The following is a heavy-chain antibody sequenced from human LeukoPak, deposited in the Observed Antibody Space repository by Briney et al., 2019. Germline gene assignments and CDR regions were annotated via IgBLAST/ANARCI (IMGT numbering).Heavy chain of an antibody. CDR1: GGSISSSSYY. V-gene: IGHV4-39*07. CDR2: IYYSGST. CDR3: ARENLETGIQLWSTPGXFDI. D-gene: IGHD5-18*01. J-gene: IGHJ3*02. Sequence: PSETLSLTCTVSGGSISSSSYYWGWIRQPPGKGLEWIGSIYYSGSTYYNPSLKSRVTISVDTSKNQFSLKLSSVTAADTAVYYCARENLETGIQLWSTPGXFDIWGXXXMVTVSS.